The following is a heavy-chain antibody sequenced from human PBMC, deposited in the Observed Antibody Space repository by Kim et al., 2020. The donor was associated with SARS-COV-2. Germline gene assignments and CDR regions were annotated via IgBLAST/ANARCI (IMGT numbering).Heavy chain of an antibody. D-gene: IGHD3-22*01. V-gene: IGHV1-24*01. CDR1: GYTLTELS. CDR2: FDPEDGET. Sequence: ASVKVSFKVSGYTLTELSMHWVRQAPGKGLEWMGGFDPEDGETIYAQKFQGRVTMTEDTSTDTAYMELSSLRSEDTAVYYCATGGPPITMIVNWGQGTLVTVSS. CDR3: ATGGPPITMIVN. J-gene: IGHJ4*02.